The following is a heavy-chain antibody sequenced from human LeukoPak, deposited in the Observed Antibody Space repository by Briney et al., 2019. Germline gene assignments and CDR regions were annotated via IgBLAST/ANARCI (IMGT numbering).Heavy chain of an antibody. D-gene: IGHD6-13*01. CDR2: IWYDGSNK. CDR1: GFTFSSYG. V-gene: IGHV3-33*01. CDR3: ARDAAAAGNDNWFDP. Sequence: GGSLRLSCAASGFTFSSYGMHWVRQAPGKGLEWVAVIWYDGSNKYYADSVKGRFTISRDNSKNTLYLQMNSLRAEDTAVYYCARDAAAAGNDNWFDPWGQGTLVTVSS. J-gene: IGHJ5*02.